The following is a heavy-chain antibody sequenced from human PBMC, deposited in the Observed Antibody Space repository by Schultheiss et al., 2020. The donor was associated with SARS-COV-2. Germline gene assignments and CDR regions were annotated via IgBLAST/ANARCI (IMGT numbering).Heavy chain of an antibody. D-gene: IGHD1-26*01. J-gene: IGHJ6*02. CDR3: AKVPRGSYYGMDV. Sequence: GGSLRLSCAASGFTFSSYSMNWVRQAPGKGLEWVSSISSSSSYIYYADSVKGRFTISRDNAKNSLYLQMNSLRAEDTAVYYCAKVPRGSYYGMDVWGQGTTVTVSS. CDR2: ISSSSSYI. V-gene: IGHV3-21*01. CDR1: GFTFSSYS.